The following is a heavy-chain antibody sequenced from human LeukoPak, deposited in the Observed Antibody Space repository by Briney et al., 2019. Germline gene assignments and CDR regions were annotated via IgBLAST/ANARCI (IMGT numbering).Heavy chain of an antibody. CDR3: AKGTLGHCNGASCYPLDY. CDR1: GFAFSNYA. J-gene: IGHJ4*02. D-gene: IGHD2-15*01. Sequence: TGGSLRLSCAASGFAFSNYAMAWVRQAPGKEPEWVSVITGGGADTYQIDSVKGRFTISRDNSKNTLYLQMNSLRAEDTAEYFCAKGTLGHCNGASCYPLDYWGQGTLVTVSS. CDR2: ITGGGADT. V-gene: IGHV3-23*01.